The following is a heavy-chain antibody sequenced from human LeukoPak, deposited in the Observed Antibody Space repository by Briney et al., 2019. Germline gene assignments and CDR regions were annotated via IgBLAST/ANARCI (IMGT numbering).Heavy chain of an antibody. J-gene: IGHJ4*02. Sequence: GGSMTLSCAASGFTFNTYGMHWVRQAPGKGLEWIAVVWSDGTNRFYADSVEGRFTISRDNSKNTLYLQMNSLRAEDTAVYYCAKSNTESQTTVGNWGQGTLVSVSS. CDR2: VWSDGTNR. D-gene: IGHD1-14*01. CDR3: AKSNTESQTTVGN. V-gene: IGHV3-33*06. CDR1: GFTFNTYG.